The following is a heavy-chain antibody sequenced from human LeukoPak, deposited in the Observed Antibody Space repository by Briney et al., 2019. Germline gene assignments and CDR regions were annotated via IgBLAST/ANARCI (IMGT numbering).Heavy chain of an antibody. J-gene: IGHJ4*02. CDR2: IYYSGST. D-gene: IGHD5-18*01. V-gene: IGHV4-59*12. Sequence: SETLSLTCAVSGGSINDYYWSWIRQPPGKGLEWIGYIYYSGSTNYNPSLKSRVTISVDTSKNQFSLKLSSVTAADTAVYYCARGWRYSYGPGLIDYWGQGTLVTVSS. CDR3: ARGWRYSYGPGLIDY. CDR1: GGSINDYY.